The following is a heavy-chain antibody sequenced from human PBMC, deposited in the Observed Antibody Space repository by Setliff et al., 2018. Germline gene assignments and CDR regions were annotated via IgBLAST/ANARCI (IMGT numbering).Heavy chain of an antibody. CDR1: GFSLSDGRVG. D-gene: IGHD3-22*01. CDR2: IFSMDQK. CDR3: ARIGTSSVLYGMDV. V-gene: IGHV2-26*03. Sequence: PTLVNPTATLTLTCTISGFSLSDGRVGVTWIRQPPGKALEWLATIFSMDQKSYSTSLESRLLISKDTSATQVVLMMTNMNPADTGTYYCARIGTSSVLYGMDVWGQGTTVTVSS. J-gene: IGHJ6*02.